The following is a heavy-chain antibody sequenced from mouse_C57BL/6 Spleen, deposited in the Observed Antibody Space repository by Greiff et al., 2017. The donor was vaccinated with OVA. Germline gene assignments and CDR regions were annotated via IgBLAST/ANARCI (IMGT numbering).Heavy chain of an antibody. CDR3: AIYYSNRYYAMDY. Sequence: VHVKQSGPVLVKPGASVKMSCKASGYTFTDYYMNWVKQSHGKSLEWIGVINPYNGGTSYTQKFKGKATLTVDKSSSTAYMELNSLTSEDSAVYYCAIYYSNRYYAMDYWGQGTSVTVSS. CDR2: INPYNGGT. J-gene: IGHJ4*01. D-gene: IGHD2-5*01. CDR1: GYTFTDYY. V-gene: IGHV1-19*01.